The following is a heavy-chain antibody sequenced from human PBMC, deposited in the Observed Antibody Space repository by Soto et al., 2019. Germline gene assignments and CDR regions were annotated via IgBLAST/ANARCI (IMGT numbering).Heavy chain of an antibody. D-gene: IGHD3-10*01. CDR3: ASYSYVSGSRFFDY. V-gene: IGHV3-7*05. CDR1: GFPFSSYW. J-gene: IGHJ4*02. Sequence: GGSLRLSCAASGFPFSSYWMSWFRQAPGKGLEWVATIKQDGTETYYLDSVKGRFTISRDNAKTSLYLQMNSLRAEDTAVYYCASYSYVSGSRFFDYWGQGTLVTVPS. CDR2: IKQDGTET.